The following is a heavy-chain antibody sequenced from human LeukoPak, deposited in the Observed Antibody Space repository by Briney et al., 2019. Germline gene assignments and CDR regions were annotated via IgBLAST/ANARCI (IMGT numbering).Heavy chain of an antibody. CDR2: VDPDDGET. D-gene: IGHD3-22*01. CDR1: EYTPTDYY. CDR3: ATGDRITMIVVVPFQH. J-gene: IGHJ1*01. V-gene: IGHV1-69-2*01. Sequence: ASVKIPCKVSEYTPTDYYMHSVQQAPGKRLEWMGLVDPDDGETIYAEKCQGRVTITADTSTDTAYMELSSLRSEDTAVYYCATGDRITMIVVVPFQHWGQGTLVTVSS.